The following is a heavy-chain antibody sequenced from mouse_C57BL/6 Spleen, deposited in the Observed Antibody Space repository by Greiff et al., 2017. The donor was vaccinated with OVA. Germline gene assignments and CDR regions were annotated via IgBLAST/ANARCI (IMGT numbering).Heavy chain of an antibody. CDR1: GYTFTDYE. D-gene: IGHD1-1*01. V-gene: IGHV1-15*01. CDR3: TSAGFITTVVASEDV. CDR2: IDPETGGT. Sequence: VNVVESGAELVRPGASVTLSCKASGYTFTDYEMHWVKQTPVHGLEWIGAIDPETGGTAYNQKFKGKAILTADKSSSTAYMELRSLTSEDSAVYYCTSAGFITTVVASEDVWGTGTTVTVSS. J-gene: IGHJ1*03.